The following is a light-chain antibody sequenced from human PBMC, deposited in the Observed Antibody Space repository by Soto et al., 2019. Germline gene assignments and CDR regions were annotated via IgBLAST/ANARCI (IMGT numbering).Light chain of an antibody. CDR1: SSDVGGYDY. CDR2: DVS. Sequence: QSALTQPASVSGSPGQSITISCTVTSSDVGGYDYVPWYQQHPGKAPKLIIYDVSNRPSGLSNRFSGSKSGNTASLTISGLQTEAESDYSASPYISIGTSYVFGTGTNVTVL. V-gene: IGLV2-14*01. J-gene: IGLJ1*01. CDR3: SPYISIGTSYV.